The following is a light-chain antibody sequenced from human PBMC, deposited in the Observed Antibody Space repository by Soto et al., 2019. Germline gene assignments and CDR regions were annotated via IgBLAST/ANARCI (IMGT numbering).Light chain of an antibody. CDR1: QSVSSTY. CDR3: QRYDISPFP. J-gene: IGKJ2*01. CDR2: GAS. V-gene: IGKV3-20*01. Sequence: EIVLTQSPGTLSLSPGERATLSCRASQSVSSTYLAWYQQKPGQAPRLLIYGASSRATGIPDRFSGSGSGNDFTLTISRLEPEDFAVYYCQRYDISPFPFGQGTKLEIK.